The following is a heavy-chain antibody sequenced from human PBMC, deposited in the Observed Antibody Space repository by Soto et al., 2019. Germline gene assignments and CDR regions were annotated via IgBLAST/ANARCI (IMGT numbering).Heavy chain of an antibody. Sequence: QVQLVQSGAEVKKPGASVKVSCKASGYTFTSYAMHWVRQAPGQRLEWMGWINAGNGNTKYSQKFQGRVTITRDTSASTAYMELSSLRSEDTAVYYCARDVVRGVIIPDYWGQGTLVTVSS. D-gene: IGHD3-10*01. J-gene: IGHJ4*02. CDR3: ARDVVRGVIIPDY. CDR2: INAGNGNT. V-gene: IGHV1-3*01. CDR1: GYTFTSYA.